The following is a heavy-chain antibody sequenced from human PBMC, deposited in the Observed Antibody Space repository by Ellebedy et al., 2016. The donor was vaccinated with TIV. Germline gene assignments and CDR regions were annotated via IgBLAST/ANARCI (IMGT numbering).Heavy chain of an antibody. CDR2: FYYSGST. V-gene: IGHV4-59*11. Sequence: MPSETLSLTCTVSGASISGHYWSWIRQPPGRGLEWIGSFYYSGSTDYNPSLNSRVAISGDTSKNQLSLKLISVTAADTAVYYCARLNYELLTGYSLDYWGQGTLVTVSS. J-gene: IGHJ4*02. D-gene: IGHD3-9*01. CDR1: GASISGHY. CDR3: ARLNYELLTGYSLDY.